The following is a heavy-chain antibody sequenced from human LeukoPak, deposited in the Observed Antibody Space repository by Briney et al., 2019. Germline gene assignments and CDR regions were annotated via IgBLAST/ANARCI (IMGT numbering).Heavy chain of an antibody. V-gene: IGHV3-30-3*01. D-gene: IGHD6-13*01. J-gene: IGHJ3*02. CDR1: GFTFSSYA. Sequence: PGGSLRLSCAASGFTFSSYAMHWVRQAPGKGLEWVAVISYDGSNKYYADSVKGRFTISKDNSKNTLYLQMNSLRAEDTAVYYCARDAGTGAFDIWGQGTMVTVSS. CDR3: ARDAGTGAFDI. CDR2: ISYDGSNK.